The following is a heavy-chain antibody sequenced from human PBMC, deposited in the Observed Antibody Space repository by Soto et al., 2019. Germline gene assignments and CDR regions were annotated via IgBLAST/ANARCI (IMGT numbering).Heavy chain of an antibody. V-gene: IGHV3-74*01. CDR3: ARDTDGLHY. J-gene: IGHJ4*02. CDR1: GIIFNGFG. Sequence: GGSLRLSCAASGIIFNGFGMHWVRQAPGKGLGWVARIRTDGSIIDYADSVKGRFTVSRDNAKNTLYLQMNSLRADDTAVYYCARDTDGLHYWGQGTLVTVSS. CDR2: IRTDGSII.